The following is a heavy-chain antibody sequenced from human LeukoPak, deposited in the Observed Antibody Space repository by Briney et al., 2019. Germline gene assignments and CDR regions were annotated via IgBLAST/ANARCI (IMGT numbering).Heavy chain of an antibody. CDR1: GGTFSSYA. V-gene: IGHV1-69*13. CDR3: ASRSEGHYYDSSGYYYESNWFDP. D-gene: IGHD3-22*01. CDR2: IIPIFGTA. J-gene: IGHJ5*02. Sequence: ASVKVSCKASGGTFSSYAISWVRQAPGQGLEWMGGIIPIFGTANYAQKFQGRVTITADESTSTAYMELSSLRSEDTAVYYCASRSEGHYYDSSGYYYESNWFDPWGQGTLVTVSS.